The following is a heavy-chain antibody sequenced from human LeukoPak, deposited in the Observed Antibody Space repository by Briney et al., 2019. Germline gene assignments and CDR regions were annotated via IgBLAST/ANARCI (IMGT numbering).Heavy chain of an antibody. J-gene: IGHJ3*02. D-gene: IGHD1/OR15-1a*01. CDR2: IYYSGST. CDR1: GGSISSYY. V-gene: IGHV4-59*01. CDR3: AREGNNGANDAFDI. Sequence: SETLSLTCTVSGGSISSYYWSWIRQPPGKGLEWIGYIYYSGSTNYNPSLKSRVTISVDTSKNQFSLKLSSVTAADTAVYYCAREGNNGANDAFDIWGQGTMVTVSS.